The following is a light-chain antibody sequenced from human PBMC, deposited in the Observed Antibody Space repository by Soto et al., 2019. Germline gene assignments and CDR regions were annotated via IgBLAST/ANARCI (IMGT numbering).Light chain of an antibody. CDR1: SSDGGGYNY. J-gene: IGLJ1*01. CDR3: SSYTSSSTRV. V-gene: IGLV2-14*01. Sequence: QSALTQTASVSGSPGQSITISCTGTSSDGGGYNYVSWYQQHPGKAPKLMIYDVSNRPSGVSNRFSGSKSGNTASLTISGLQAEDEADYYCSSYTSSSTRVFGTGTKLTVL. CDR2: DVS.